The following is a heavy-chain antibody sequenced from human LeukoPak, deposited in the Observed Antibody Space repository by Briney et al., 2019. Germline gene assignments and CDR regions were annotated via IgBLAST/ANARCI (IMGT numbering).Heavy chain of an antibody. CDR3: ATGWSHHDY. CDR1: GFIFSRYW. V-gene: IGHV3-7*01. D-gene: IGHD3-3*01. Sequence: GGSLRLSCAASGFIFSRYWMTWVRHAPGKGLEEVANIKEDGSEKYSVDSVRGRFTISRDNTKNSLFLEINSLRAEDTAIYYCATGWSHHDYWGQGTLVTVSS. J-gene: IGHJ4*02. CDR2: IKEDGSEK.